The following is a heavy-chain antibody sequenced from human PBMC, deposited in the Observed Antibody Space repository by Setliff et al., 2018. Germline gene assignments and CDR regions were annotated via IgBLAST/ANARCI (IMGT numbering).Heavy chain of an antibody. Sequence: GASVKVSCKASGYTFTSNLINWVRQAPGQGLEWMGWINTNTGNPTYSQGFTGRIVFSLEASANTACLQISNLETEDTGVYYCSRETWYDEGYSYMDVWGQGTAVTVSS. CDR1: GYTFTSNL. J-gene: IGHJ6*03. CDR3: SRETWYDEGYSYMDV. CDR2: INTNTGNP. V-gene: IGHV7-4-1*02. D-gene: IGHD1-1*01.